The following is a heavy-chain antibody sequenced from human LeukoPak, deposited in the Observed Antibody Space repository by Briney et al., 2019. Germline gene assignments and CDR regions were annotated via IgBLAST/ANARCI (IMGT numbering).Heavy chain of an antibody. V-gene: IGHV4-59*01. J-gene: IGHJ5*02. CDR3: ARGRGGRYWFDP. Sequence: PSETLSLTXTVSGGSISSYYWSWIRQPPGKGLEWIGYIYYSGSTNYNPSLKSRVTISVDTSKNQFSLKLSSVTAADTAVYYCARGRGGRYWFDPWGQGTLVTVSS. D-gene: IGHD5-24*01. CDR2: IYYSGST. CDR1: GGSISSYY.